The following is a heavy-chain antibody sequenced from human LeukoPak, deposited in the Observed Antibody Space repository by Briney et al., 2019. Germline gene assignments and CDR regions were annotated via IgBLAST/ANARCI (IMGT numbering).Heavy chain of an antibody. V-gene: IGHV3-7*01. J-gene: IGHJ3*02. CDR1: GFTFSSYW. CDR3: ARPYSSGSRGTFDI. D-gene: IGHD6-19*01. CDR2: IKQDGSEK. Sequence: PGGSLRLSCAASGFTFSSYWMSWVRQAPGKGLEWVANIKQDGSEKYYVDTVKGRFTISRDNAKNSLYLQMNSLRAEDTAVYYCARPYSSGSRGTFDIWGQGTMVAVSS.